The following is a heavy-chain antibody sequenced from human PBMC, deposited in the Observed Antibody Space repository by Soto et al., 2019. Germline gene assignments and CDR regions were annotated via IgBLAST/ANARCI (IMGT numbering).Heavy chain of an antibody. Sequence: ASVKVSCKASGYTFTNFGISWVRQAPGQGLEWMGWISAYNGNTNYAQKFQGRVTMTTDTSTSTAYMELRSSVTAADTAVYYCARSSWLYYFDYWGQGTLVTVSS. CDR2: ISAYNGNT. V-gene: IGHV1-18*01. CDR1: GYTFTNFG. D-gene: IGHD6-13*01. CDR3: ARSSWLYYFDY. J-gene: IGHJ4*02.